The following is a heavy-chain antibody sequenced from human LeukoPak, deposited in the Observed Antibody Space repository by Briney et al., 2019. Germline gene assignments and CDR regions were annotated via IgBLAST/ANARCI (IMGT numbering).Heavy chain of an antibody. CDR2: INSDGGST. V-gene: IGHV3-74*01. J-gene: IGHJ4*02. CDR1: GFTFSSYW. Sequence: GRSLRLSCAASGFTFSSYWMHWVRQAPGKGLVWVSRINSDGGSTSYADSVKSRFTISRDNAKNTLYLQMNSLRAEDTAVYYCARRIQGMAPYYFDYWGQGTLVTVSS. D-gene: IGHD5-24*01. CDR3: ARRIQGMAPYYFDY.